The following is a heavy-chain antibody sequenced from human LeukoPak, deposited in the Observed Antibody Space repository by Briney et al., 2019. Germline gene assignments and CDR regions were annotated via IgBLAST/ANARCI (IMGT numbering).Heavy chain of an antibody. D-gene: IGHD4-17*01. CDR1: GFTFSSYA. Sequence: GGSLRLSCAASGFTFSSYAMHWVRQAPGKGLEWVAVISYDGSNKYYADSVKGRFTISRDNSKNTLYLQMNSLRAEDTAVYYCAKDHDYGDYGDAFDIWGQGTMVTVSS. V-gene: IGHV3-30-3*01. CDR3: AKDHDYGDYGDAFDI. CDR2: ISYDGSNK. J-gene: IGHJ3*02.